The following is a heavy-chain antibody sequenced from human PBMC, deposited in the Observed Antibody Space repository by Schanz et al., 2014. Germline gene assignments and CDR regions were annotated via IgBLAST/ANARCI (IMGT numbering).Heavy chain of an antibody. CDR2: ITYDGSNK. D-gene: IGHD1-26*01. J-gene: IGHJ4*02. Sequence: QVELVESGGGVVQPGRSLRLSCAASGFTFSRHAMHWVRQAAGKGLEWVAAITYDGSNKYYAESVKGRFAISRDNSKDTLYLQMNSLRTEDTAVYYCAGDWASGRYYSDYWGQGTLVTFSP. CDR3: AGDWASGRYYSDY. CDR1: GFTFSRHA. V-gene: IGHV3-30*09.